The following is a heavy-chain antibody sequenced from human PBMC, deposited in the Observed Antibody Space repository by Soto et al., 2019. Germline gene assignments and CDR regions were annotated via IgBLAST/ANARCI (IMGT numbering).Heavy chain of an antibody. J-gene: IGHJ6*03. CDR3: ARGKMKRWLRPILGDYYYYMDV. D-gene: IGHD5-12*01. CDR1: GYTFTSYD. V-gene: IGHV1-8*01. Sequence: QVQLVQSGAEVKKPGASVKVSCKASGYTFTSYDINWVRQATGQGLEWMGWMNPNSGNTGYAQKFQGRVTMTRNTSISTAYMELSSLRSEDTAVYYCARGKMKRWLRPILGDYYYYMDVWGKGTTVTVSS. CDR2: MNPNSGNT.